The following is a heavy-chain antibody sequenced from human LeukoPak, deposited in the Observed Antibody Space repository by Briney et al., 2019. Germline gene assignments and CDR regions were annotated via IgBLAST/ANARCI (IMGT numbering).Heavy chain of an antibody. CDR3: AKVLGPPYSYTGMDV. CDR2: TCGSGGST. J-gene: IGHJ6*02. CDR1: GFTFISYA. Sequence: GGSLRLSCAASGFTFISYAMSWVRQAPGKGLEGGSATCGSGGSTYYADSVKGRFHTTRENSKNTLSLQMNSLSAEDTAVYYCAKVLGPPYSYTGMDVWGQGTTVTVSS. V-gene: IGHV3-23*01.